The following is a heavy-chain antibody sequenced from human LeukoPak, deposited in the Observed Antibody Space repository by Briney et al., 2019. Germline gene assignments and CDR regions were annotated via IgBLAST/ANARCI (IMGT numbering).Heavy chain of an antibody. D-gene: IGHD3-22*01. V-gene: IGHV4-59*01. CDR2: IYYSGST. CDR3: ARGVAYYYDSSGSPDFDY. CDR1: GGSISSYY. J-gene: IGHJ4*02. Sequence: SETLSLTCTVSGGSISSYYWSWIRQPPGKGLEWIGYIYYSGSTNYNPSLKSRVTISVDTSKNQFSLKLSSVTAADTAVYYCARGVAYYYDSSGSPDFDYWGQGTLSPSPQ.